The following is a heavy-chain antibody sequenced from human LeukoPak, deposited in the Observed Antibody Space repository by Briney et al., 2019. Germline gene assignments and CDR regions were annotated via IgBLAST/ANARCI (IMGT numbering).Heavy chain of an antibody. CDR1: GCSISSYY. CDR3: ARRFGTSGWVDY. J-gene: IGHJ4*02. V-gene: IGHV4-59*08. CDR2: IYHSGST. D-gene: IGHD6-19*01. Sequence: PSETLSLTCTVSGCSISSYYWSWIRQPPGKRLEWIGYIYHSGSTNYNASLKRRVTISVDTSKNQFSLKLSSVTAADTAVYYCARRFGTSGWVDYWGQGTLVTVSS.